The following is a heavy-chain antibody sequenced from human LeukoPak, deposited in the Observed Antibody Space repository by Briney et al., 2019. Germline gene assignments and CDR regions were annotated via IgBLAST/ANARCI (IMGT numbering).Heavy chain of an antibody. J-gene: IGHJ4*02. CDR2: MTGSGHRI. D-gene: IGHD3/OR15-3a*01. CDR3: ARDDGFSCYSY. V-gene: IGHV3-11*01. CDR1: GFTFRDYY. Sequence: GGSLGLSCAASGFTFRDYYMSWIRQAPGKGPEWVAYMTGSGHRIYYADSVKGRFTISRDNTQNSLYLQMNSLRAEDTAVYYCARDDGFSCYSYWGQGTLVTVSS.